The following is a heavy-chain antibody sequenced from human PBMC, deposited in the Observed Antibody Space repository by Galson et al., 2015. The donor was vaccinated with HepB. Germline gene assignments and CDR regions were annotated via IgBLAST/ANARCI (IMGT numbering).Heavy chain of an antibody. CDR3: ARCTINLGGADF. CDR2: INPATGST. D-gene: IGHD3-16*01. V-gene: IGHV1-46*01. CDR1: RYTFTSYS. J-gene: IGHJ4*02. Sequence: SVKVSCKASRYTFTSYSMHWVRQAPGQRPEWMGIINPATGSTTYAQKFQGRVTMTRDTSSSTVYMELSSLRSDDTAVYFCARCTINLGGADFWGQGTLVTVSS.